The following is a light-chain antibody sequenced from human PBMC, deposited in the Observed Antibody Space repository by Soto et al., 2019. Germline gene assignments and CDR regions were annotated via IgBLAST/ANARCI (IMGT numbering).Light chain of an antibody. CDR2: KAS. CDR3: QHYNSYSEA. V-gene: IGKV1-5*03. Sequence: DIQMTQSPSTLSGPVGDRVTITCRASQTISSWLAWYQQKPGKAPKLLIYKASTLKSGVPSRFSGSGSGTEFTLTISSLQPDDFATYYCQHYNSYSEALGQGTKVDIK. J-gene: IGKJ1*01. CDR1: QTISSW.